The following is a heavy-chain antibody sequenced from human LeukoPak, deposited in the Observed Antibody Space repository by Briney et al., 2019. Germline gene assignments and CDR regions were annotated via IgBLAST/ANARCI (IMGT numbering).Heavy chain of an antibody. D-gene: IGHD3-10*01. V-gene: IGHV3-23*01. Sequence: LRLSCAASGFTFSLYAMSWVRQAPGEGLVWVSSICGSGGSTYYADSVKGRFTISRDNSKNTLYLQMNSLRAEDTAVYYCAKVLDYYGSGSSKSLDYWGQGTLVTVYS. CDR3: AKVLDYYGSGSSKSLDY. CDR1: GFTFSLYA. J-gene: IGHJ4*02. CDR2: ICGSGGST.